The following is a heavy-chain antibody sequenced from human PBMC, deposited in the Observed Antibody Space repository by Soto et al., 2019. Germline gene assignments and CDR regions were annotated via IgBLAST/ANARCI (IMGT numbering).Heavy chain of an antibody. CDR2: ISGSGGST. CDR1: GFTFSSYA. J-gene: IGHJ6*03. CDR3: ARDAPAAAAGTANYYYYYMDV. V-gene: IGHV3-23*01. D-gene: IGHD6-13*01. Sequence: HPGGSLRLSCAASGFTFSSYAMSWVRQAPGKGLEWVSAISGSGGSTYYADSVKGRFTISRDNSKNTLYLQMSSLRSEDTAVYYCARDAPAAAAGTANYYYYYMDVWGKGTTVTVSS.